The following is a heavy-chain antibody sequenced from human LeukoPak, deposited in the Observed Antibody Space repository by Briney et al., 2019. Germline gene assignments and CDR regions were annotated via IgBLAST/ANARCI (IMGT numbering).Heavy chain of an antibody. CDR2: IYHSGST. D-gene: IGHD3-22*01. CDR3: ARDTYYYDSSGFLRFDY. V-gene: IGHV4-38-2*02. CDR1: GYSISSGYY. Sequence: SETLSLTCTVSGYSISSGYYWGWIRQPPGKGLEWIGSIYHSGSTDYNPSLKSRVTMSVDTSKNQFSLKLSSVTAADTAVYYCARDTYYYDSSGFLRFDYWGQGTLVTVSS. J-gene: IGHJ4*02.